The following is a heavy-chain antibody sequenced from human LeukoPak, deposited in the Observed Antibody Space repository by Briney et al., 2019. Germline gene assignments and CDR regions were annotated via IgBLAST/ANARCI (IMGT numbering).Heavy chain of an antibody. CDR2: INPSGGST. D-gene: IGHD2-2*01. CDR3: ARENIVVVPAAHEYYFDH. J-gene: IGHJ4*02. Sequence: GASVKVFCKASGCTFTSYYVHWVRQAPGQGLEWMGIINPSGGSTSYAQKFQGRVTMTRDTSTSTVYMELSSLRSEDTAVYYCARENIVVVPAAHEYYFDHWGQGTLVTVSS. CDR1: GCTFTSYY. V-gene: IGHV1-46*01.